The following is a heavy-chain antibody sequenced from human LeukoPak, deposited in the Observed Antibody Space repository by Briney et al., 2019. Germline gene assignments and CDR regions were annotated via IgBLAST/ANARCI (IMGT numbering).Heavy chain of an antibody. CDR3: ARYYCGSGSYYFDY. D-gene: IGHD3-10*01. Sequence: PSETLSLTCTVSGGSISSYYWSWIRQPPGKGLEWIGYIYYSGSTYYNPSLKSRVTMSVDTSKNQFSLTLSSVTAVDTAVYYCARYYCGSGSYYFDYWGQGTLVTVSS. J-gene: IGHJ4*02. CDR2: IYYSGST. CDR1: GGSISSYY. V-gene: IGHV4-59*12.